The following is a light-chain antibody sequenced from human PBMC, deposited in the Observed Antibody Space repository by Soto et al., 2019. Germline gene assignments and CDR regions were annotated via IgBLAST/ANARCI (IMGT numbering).Light chain of an antibody. CDR3: QQYYSTPQT. J-gene: IGKJ1*01. CDR1: QSVLYSSNNKNY. CDR2: GAS. V-gene: IGKV4-1*01. Sequence: DIVMTQSPDSLAVSLGERATINCKSSQSVLYSSNNKNYLAWYQQKAGQPPKLIIYGASTRESGVPDRFSGSGSGADFTLTISSLQAEDVAVYYCQQYYSTPQTFGQGTKVEIK.